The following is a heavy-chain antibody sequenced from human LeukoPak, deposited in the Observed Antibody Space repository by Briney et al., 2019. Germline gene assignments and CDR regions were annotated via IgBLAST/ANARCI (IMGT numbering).Heavy chain of an antibody. V-gene: IGHV1-3*04. CDR3: ARDRSGYEGGDF. CDR2: INTGNGNT. Sequence: GASVKVSCKASGYTFTSYALHWVRQAPGQRLEWMGFINTGNGNTNSAQNLQGRVTMTTDTSTSTAYMELRSLRSDDTAIYYCARDRSGYEGGDFWGQGTLVTVSS. CDR1: GYTFTSYA. J-gene: IGHJ4*02. D-gene: IGHD5-12*01.